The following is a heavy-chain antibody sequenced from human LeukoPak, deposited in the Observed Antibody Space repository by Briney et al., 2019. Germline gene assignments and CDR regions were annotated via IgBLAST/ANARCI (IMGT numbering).Heavy chain of an antibody. CDR2: FSYSGST. D-gene: IGHD1-26*01. Sequence: SETLSLTCSVSGVSISDYHWIWIRQPPAKGLEWMGYFSYSGSTRYNPSLKSRVTTSVDTSKNQFSLRLISVAAADTAVYYCARMYSGTSYYFDFRGQGTLVTVSS. V-gene: IGHV4-59*01. CDR3: ARMYSGTSYYFDF. J-gene: IGHJ4*02. CDR1: GVSISDYH.